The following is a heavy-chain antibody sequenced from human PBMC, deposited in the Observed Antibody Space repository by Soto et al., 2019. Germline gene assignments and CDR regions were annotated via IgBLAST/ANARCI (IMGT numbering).Heavy chain of an antibody. CDR3: ARASSGYYYAYYYYGMDV. CDR2: MNPNSGNT. CDR1: GYTFTSYD. J-gene: IGHJ6*02. V-gene: IGHV1-8*01. D-gene: IGHD3-22*01. Sequence: GASVKVSCKASGYTFTSYDINWVRQATGQGLEWMGWMNPNSGNTGYAQKFQGRVTMTRNTSISTAYMELSSLRSEDTAVYYCARASSGYYYAYYYYGMDVWGQGTTVTVSS.